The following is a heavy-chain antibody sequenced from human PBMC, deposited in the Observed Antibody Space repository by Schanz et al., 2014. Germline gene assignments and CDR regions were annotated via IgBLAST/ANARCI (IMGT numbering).Heavy chain of an antibody. J-gene: IGHJ4*02. CDR2: ISHDGSIQ. CDR1: GFTFSGSV. D-gene: IGHD6-19*01. V-gene: IGHV3-30*04. CDR3: GRDYSGGALDY. Sequence: VQLVESGGGLVQPGGSLRLSCVASGFTFSGSVMHWVRQAPGKGLEWVTIISHDGSIQYGADSVKGRFTLSRDNSKNTMDLQMNSLRPEDTAVYYCGRDYSGGALDYWGQGTLVTVSS.